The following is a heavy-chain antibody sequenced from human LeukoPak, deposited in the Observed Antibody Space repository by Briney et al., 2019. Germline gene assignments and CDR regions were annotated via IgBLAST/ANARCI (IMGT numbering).Heavy chain of an antibody. CDR3: ARDRWGPSGGDPFDY. V-gene: IGHV1-69*05. CDR2: IIPMIGTT. J-gene: IGHJ4*02. D-gene: IGHD2-21*01. Sequence: GASVKVSCKASGGTFGGYAINWVRQAPGQGLQWVGGIIPMIGTTNFAQKFQGRVTITTDESTSTAYMELSSLRSEDTAVYYCARDRWGPSGGDPFDYWGQGTLVTVSS. CDR1: GGTFGGYA.